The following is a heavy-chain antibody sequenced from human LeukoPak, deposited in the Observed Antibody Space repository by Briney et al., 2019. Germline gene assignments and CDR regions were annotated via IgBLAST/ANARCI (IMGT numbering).Heavy chain of an antibody. CDR1: GGSFSSYY. CDR3: ARGAGYSSGWYDFDY. D-gene: IGHD6-19*01. V-gene: IGHV4-59*01. J-gene: IGHJ4*02. CDR2: IYYSGST. Sequence: SETLSLTCTVSGGSFSSYYWSWIRQPRGKGLEWIGYIYYSGSTNYNPSLKSRVTISVDTSKNQFSLKLSSVTAADTAVYYCARGAGYSSGWYDFDYWGQGALVTVSS.